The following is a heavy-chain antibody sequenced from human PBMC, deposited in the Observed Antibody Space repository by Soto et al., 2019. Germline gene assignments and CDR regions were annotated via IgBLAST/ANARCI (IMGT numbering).Heavy chain of an antibody. CDR1: GYTFTSYA. J-gene: IGHJ6*02. CDR2: INAGNGNT. V-gene: IGHV1-3*01. Sequence: QVQLVQSGAEVKKPGASVKVSCKASGYTFTSYAMHWVRQAPGQRLEWMGWINAGNGNTKYSQKFQGRVTITRDTSASTAYMELSSLRSEDTAVYYCARDSGKTPLAARPAGGYYGMDVWGQGTTVTVSS. CDR3: ARDSGKTPLAARPAGGYYGMDV. D-gene: IGHD6-6*01.